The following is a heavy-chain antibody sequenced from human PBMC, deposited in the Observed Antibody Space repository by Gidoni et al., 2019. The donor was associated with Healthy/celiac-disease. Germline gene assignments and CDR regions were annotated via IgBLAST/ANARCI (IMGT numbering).Heavy chain of an antibody. CDR1: GFTFSSCA. V-gene: IGHV3-23*01. CDR3: ARTHSSGYYAWWDY. Sequence: EVQLLESGGGLVQPGGSLSLSCAASGFTFSSCAMSWVRQAPGQGLEWVSAISGSGGSTYYAASVKGRFTISRDNSKNTLYLQMNSLRAEDTAVYYCARTHSSGYYAWWDYWGQGTLVTVSS. D-gene: IGHD3-22*01. CDR2: ISGSGGST. J-gene: IGHJ4*02.